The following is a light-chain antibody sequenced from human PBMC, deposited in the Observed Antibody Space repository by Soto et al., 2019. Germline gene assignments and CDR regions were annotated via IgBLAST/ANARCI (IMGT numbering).Light chain of an antibody. CDR1: QGISNY. CDR3: QYYNSFGLT. Sequence: DIQMTQSPSSLSASVGDRVTITCRASQGISNYLAWYQQKPGGVPKLLIYAASTLQSGVSSRFSGSGFGTDFTLTISGLQPEDVATFYCQYYNSFGLTFGPGTKVEIK. V-gene: IGKV1-27*01. J-gene: IGKJ3*01. CDR2: AAS.